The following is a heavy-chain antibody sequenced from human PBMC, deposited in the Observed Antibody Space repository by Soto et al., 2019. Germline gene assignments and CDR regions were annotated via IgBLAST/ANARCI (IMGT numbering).Heavy chain of an antibody. CDR1: GFTFSSYA. V-gene: IGHV3-23*01. Sequence: EVQLLESGGGLVQPGGSLRLSCAASGFTFSSYAMSWVRQAPGKGLEWVSAISGSGGTTYYADSVKGRFTFSSDNSKNLLYLQMNSLRAEATAVYYCAKPANGWFSAFDIWGQGTMVTVSS. D-gene: IGHD6-19*01. CDR3: AKPANGWFSAFDI. J-gene: IGHJ3*02. CDR2: ISGSGGTT.